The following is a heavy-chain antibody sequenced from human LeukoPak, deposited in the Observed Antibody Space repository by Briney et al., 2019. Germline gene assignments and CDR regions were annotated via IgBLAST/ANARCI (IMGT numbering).Heavy chain of an antibody. D-gene: IGHD6-6*01. CDR1: GGSLSTYD. Sequence: SETLSLTCAVYGGSLSTYDWSWIRQTPEKGLEWIGKISHGGNTNYNPSLKGRMTISADTFRNQVSLKLTSVTAADTAIYYCARGPSSSYGAWFGPWGQGTLVTVS. CDR3: ARGPSSSYGAWFGP. J-gene: IGHJ5*02. V-gene: IGHV4-34*01. CDR2: ISHGGNT.